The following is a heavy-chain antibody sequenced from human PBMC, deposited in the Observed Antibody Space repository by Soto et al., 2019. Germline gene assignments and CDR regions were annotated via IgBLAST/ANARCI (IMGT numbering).Heavy chain of an antibody. J-gene: IGHJ6*03. CDR1: GYTFTSHG. CDR3: ARMVRGSNIDYYYYMDV. V-gene: IGHV1-18*01. CDR2: ISANNGDT. D-gene: IGHD3-10*01. Sequence: QVQLVQSGAEVKKPGASVKVSCKASGYTFTSHGISWVRQAPGQGLEWMGWISANNGDTNYAQNFQGRVTVPTDTPTSTGYMELRSLRSEDTAVYYCARMVRGSNIDYYYYMDVWGIGTTVTVSS.